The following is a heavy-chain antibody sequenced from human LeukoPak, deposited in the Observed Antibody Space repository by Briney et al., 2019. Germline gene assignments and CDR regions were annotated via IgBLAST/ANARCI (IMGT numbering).Heavy chain of an antibody. V-gene: IGHV4-34*01. J-gene: IGHJ4*02. CDR1: GVSFNDYY. D-gene: IGHD4-17*01. Sequence: WETLSLTCAVSGVSFNDYYWSWVRQTPGKGLEWIGEINHSGHTNDSPSLKSRVTISIDTSRKQFSLNLRSVTVADTGIYYCTRMTTGHDYWGQGTLVTVSS. CDR2: INHSGHT. CDR3: TRMTTGHDY.